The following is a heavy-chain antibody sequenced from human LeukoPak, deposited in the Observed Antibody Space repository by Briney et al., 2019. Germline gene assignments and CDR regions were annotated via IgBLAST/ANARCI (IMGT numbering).Heavy chain of an antibody. V-gene: IGHV3-23*01. D-gene: IGHD2-15*01. J-gene: IGHJ6*02. CDR1: GFTFSSYA. CDR2: ISASGGST. Sequence: GGSLRLSCAASGFTFSSYAMSWVRQAPGKGLEWVSAISASGGSTYYADSVKGRFTISRDNSKNTLYLQMNSLRVEDTAVYYCAKGRISQAYYYYGMDVWGQGTTVTVSS. CDR3: AKGRISQAYYYYGMDV.